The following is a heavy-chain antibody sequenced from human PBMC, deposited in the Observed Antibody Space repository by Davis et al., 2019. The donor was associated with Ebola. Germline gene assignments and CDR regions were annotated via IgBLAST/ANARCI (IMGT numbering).Heavy chain of an antibody. Sequence: AASVKVSCKTSGYTFTAYFMHWVRQAPGQGLEWMGWINTNTGNPTYAKGFTGRFVFSLDTSVNMAYLLINSLKTEDAAVYYRATLPDIWGQGTMVTVSS. CDR3: ATLPDI. J-gene: IGHJ3*02. CDR2: INTNTGNP. CDR1: GYTFTAYF. V-gene: IGHV7-4-1*04.